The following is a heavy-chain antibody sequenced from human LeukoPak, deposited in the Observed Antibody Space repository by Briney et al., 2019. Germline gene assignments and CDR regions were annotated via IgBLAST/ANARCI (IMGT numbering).Heavy chain of an antibody. D-gene: IGHD3-22*01. V-gene: IGHV3-23*01. CDR1: GFTFSSYA. Sequence: GGSLRLSCAASGFTFSSYAMSWVRQAPGKGLEWVSAISGSGGSTYYADSVKGRFTISRDNSKNMLYLQMNSLRAEDTAVYYCAKVAHYYDSSGYYDHDAFDIWGQGTMVTVSS. CDR2: ISGSGGST. J-gene: IGHJ3*02. CDR3: AKVAHYYDSSGYYDHDAFDI.